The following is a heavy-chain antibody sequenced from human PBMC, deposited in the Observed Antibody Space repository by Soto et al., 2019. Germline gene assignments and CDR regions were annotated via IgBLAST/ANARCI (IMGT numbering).Heavy chain of an antibody. Sequence: SETLSLTCTVSGGSISSSSYYWGWIRQPPGKGLEWIGSIYYSGSTYYNPSLKSRVTISVDTSKNQFSLKLSSVTAADTAVYYCARHYDILTGYSPTDNWFDPWGQGTLVTVSS. CDR3: ARHYDILTGYSPTDNWFDP. CDR2: IYYSGST. V-gene: IGHV4-39*01. CDR1: GGSISSSSYY. J-gene: IGHJ5*02. D-gene: IGHD3-9*01.